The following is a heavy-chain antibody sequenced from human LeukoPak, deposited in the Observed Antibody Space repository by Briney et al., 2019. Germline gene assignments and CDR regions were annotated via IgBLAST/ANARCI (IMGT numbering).Heavy chain of an antibody. CDR3: ARGPCYYGSGPYAFDI. D-gene: IGHD3-10*01. V-gene: IGHV3-66*02. CDR2: IYSSGST. Sequence: GGSLRLSCAASGFTVSSNYMSWVRQAPGKGLEWVSVIYSSGSTYYADSVKGRFTISRDTSKNTLYLQMNSLRAEDTAVYYCARGPCYYGSGPYAFDIWGQGTMVTVSS. J-gene: IGHJ3*02. CDR1: GFTVSSNY.